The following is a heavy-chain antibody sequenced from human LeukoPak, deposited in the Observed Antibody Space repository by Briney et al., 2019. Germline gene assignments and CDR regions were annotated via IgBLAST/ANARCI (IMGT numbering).Heavy chain of an antibody. CDR2: INHSGST. J-gene: IGHJ4*02. V-gene: IGHV4-34*01. CDR3: ARAISSSWSTYEY. Sequence: SETLTLTCAVYGGSFSGYYWSWIRQPPGKGLEWIGEINHSGSTNYNPSLKSRVTISVDTSKNQFSLKLSSVTAADTAVYYCARAISSSWSTYEYWGQGTLVTVSS. D-gene: IGHD6-13*01. CDR1: GGSFSGYY.